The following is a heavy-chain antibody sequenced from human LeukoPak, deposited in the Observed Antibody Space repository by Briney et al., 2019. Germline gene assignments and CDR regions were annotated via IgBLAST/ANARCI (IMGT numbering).Heavy chain of an antibody. Sequence: ASVKVSCKASGYTFTSYDINWVRQATGQGLEWMGWMNPNSGNTGYAQKFQGRVTMTRNTSISTAYMELSSLRSEDTAVYYCARSRIQLHNWLDPWGQGTLVTVSS. CDR3: ARSRIQLHNWLDP. V-gene: IGHV1-8*01. CDR2: MNPNSGNT. J-gene: IGHJ5*02. D-gene: IGHD5-18*01. CDR1: GYTFTSYD.